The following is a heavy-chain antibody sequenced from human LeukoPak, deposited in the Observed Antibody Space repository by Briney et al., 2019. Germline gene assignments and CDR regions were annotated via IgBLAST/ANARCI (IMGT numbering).Heavy chain of an antibody. CDR1: GFTFSSYA. CDR2: ISYDGSNK. CDR3: ARGQAWDSSGYYLY. V-gene: IGHV3-30*04. D-gene: IGHD3-22*01. J-gene: IGHJ4*02. Sequence: GGSLRLSCAASGFTFSSYAMHWVRQAPGKGLEWVAVISYDGSNKYYADSVKGRFTISRDNSKNTLYLQMNSLRAEDTAVYYCARGQAWDSSGYYLYWGQGTLVTVSS.